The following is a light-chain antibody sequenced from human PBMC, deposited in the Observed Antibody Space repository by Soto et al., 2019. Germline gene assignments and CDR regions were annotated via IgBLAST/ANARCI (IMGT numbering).Light chain of an antibody. J-gene: IGKJ4*01. V-gene: IGKV3-15*01. CDR2: VAS. Sequence: EIVMTQSPVTLSVSPGDRATLSCRASQSVNSNLAWYQHKPGQTPKLLIYVASTRATGIPARFCGSGSGTEFTLTISSLQSEDFAVYYCQQYNVWPLTFGGGTKVEFK. CDR1: QSVNSN. CDR3: QQYNVWPLT.